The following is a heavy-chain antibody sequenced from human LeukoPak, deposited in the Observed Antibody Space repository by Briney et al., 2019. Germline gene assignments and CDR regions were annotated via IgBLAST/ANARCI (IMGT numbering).Heavy chain of an antibody. D-gene: IGHD3-3*01. Sequence: GASVKVSCKASGGTFSSYAISWVRQAPGQGLEWMGRIIPIFGTANYAQKFQGRVTITADESTSTAYMELSSLRSEDTAVYYCARTDLGGVRFLWFDPWGQGTLVTVSS. V-gene: IGHV1-69*15. J-gene: IGHJ5*02. CDR2: IIPIFGTA. CDR3: ARTDLGGVRFLWFDP. CDR1: GGTFSSYA.